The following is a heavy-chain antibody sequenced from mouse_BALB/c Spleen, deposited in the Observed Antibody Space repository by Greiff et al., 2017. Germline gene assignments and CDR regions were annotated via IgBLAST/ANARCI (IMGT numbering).Heavy chain of an antibody. CDR1: GFNIKDTY. D-gene: IGHD1-1*01. CDR2: IDPANGNT. V-gene: IGHV14-3*02. Sequence: VQLKQSGAELVKPGASVKLSCTASGFNIKDTYMHWVKQRPEQGLEWIGRIDPANGNTKYDPKFQGKATITADTSSNTAYLQLSSLTSEDTAVYYCARVSYGSGDYWGQGTTLTVSS. CDR3: ARVSYGSGDY. J-gene: IGHJ2*01.